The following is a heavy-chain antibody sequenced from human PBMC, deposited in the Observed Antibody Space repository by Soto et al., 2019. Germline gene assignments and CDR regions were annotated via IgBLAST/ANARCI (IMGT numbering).Heavy chain of an antibody. D-gene: IGHD6-13*01. CDR2: IGTAGDP. CDR3: ARGVRAIAAAGTGPYYYYGMDV. Sequence: GGSLRLSCAASGFTFSSYDMHWVRQATGKGLEWVSAIGTAGDPYYPGSVKGRFTISRENAKNSLYLQMNSLRAGDTAVYYCARGVRAIAAAGTGPYYYYGMDVWCQGTTVTVSS. CDR1: GFTFSSYD. V-gene: IGHV3-13*05. J-gene: IGHJ6*02.